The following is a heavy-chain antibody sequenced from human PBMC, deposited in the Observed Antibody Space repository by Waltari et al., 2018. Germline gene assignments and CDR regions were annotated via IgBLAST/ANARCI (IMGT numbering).Heavy chain of an antibody. D-gene: IGHD7-27*01. CDR2: ISYDGSNK. J-gene: IGHJ4*02. V-gene: IGHV3-30*03. Sequence: QVQLVESGGGVVQPGRSLRLSCAASGFTFSSYGMHWVRQAPGKGLEWVAVISYDGSNKYYADSVKGRFTISRDNSKNTLYLQMNSLRAEDTAVYYCARSGLGIGGFDYWGQGTLVTVSS. CDR3: ARSGLGIGGFDY. CDR1: GFTFSSYG.